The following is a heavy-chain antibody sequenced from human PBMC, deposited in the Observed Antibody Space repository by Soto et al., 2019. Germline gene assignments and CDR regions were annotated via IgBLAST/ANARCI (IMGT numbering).Heavy chain of an antibody. CDR3: ARFFGSGFDY. D-gene: IGHD6-19*01. Sequence: PGGSLRLSCVASGFTFSTDSMSWVRQAPGKGLEWVAHISTSGATRYYADSVKGRFTISRDNAKTSLYLQMDSLRNEDTAVYYCARFFGSGFDYWGQGTLVTVSS. CDR1: GFTFSTDS. V-gene: IGHV3-48*02. CDR2: ISTSGATR. J-gene: IGHJ4*02.